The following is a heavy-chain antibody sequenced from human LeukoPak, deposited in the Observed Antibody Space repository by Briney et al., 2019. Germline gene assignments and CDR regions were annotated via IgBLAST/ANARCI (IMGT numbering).Heavy chain of an antibody. Sequence: GGSLRLSCAASGFTVSSFHMSWVRQAPGKGLEWVSIIYSGGNTYYADSVKGRFTISRDSSKNTLYPQMNSLRAEDTAVYYCARLGGAYFDYWGQGTLVTVSS. CDR2: IYSGGNT. CDR3: ARLGGAYFDY. D-gene: IGHD2-15*01. J-gene: IGHJ4*02. V-gene: IGHV3-66*01. CDR1: GFTVSSFH.